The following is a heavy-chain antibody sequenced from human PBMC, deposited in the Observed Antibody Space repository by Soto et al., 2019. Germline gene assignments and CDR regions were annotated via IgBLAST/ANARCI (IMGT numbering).Heavy chain of an antibody. CDR3: ARAADTAQDGYLDY. CDR1: GGTFSSYA. J-gene: IGHJ4*02. CDR2: IIPIFGTA. Sequence: VASVKVSCKASGGTFSSYAISWVRQAPGQGLEWMGGIIPIFGTANYAQKFQGRVTITADESTSTAYMELSSLRSEDTAVYYCARAADTAQDGYLDYWGQGTLVTVSS. D-gene: IGHD5-18*01. V-gene: IGHV1-69*13.